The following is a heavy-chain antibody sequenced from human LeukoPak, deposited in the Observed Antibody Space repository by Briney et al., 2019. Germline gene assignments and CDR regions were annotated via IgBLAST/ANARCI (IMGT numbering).Heavy chain of an antibody. V-gene: IGHV3-64D*09. CDR1: GFTFSAYI. CDR2: ISSNGCST. Sequence: GGSLRLSCSASGFTFSAYIMYWVRQAPGKGLEYVSAISSNGCSTYYADSVKGRFTISRDNSKNTLYLQMSSLRTEDTAVYYCVKSWSWAAFDYWGQGALVTVSS. D-gene: IGHD3-3*01. CDR3: VKSWSWAAFDY. J-gene: IGHJ4*02.